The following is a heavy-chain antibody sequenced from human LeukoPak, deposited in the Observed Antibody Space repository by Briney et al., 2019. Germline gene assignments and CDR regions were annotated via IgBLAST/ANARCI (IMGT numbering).Heavy chain of an antibody. CDR3: AKDRCSNGVGCYYYYMDV. V-gene: IGHV3-30*02. CDR1: RVTFSSYG. CDR2: IQYDGSNE. D-gene: IGHD2-8*01. J-gene: IGHJ6*03. Sequence: GGSLRLSCAASRVTFSSYGMHWVRQAPGKGLEWVAYIQYDGSNEQYAESVKGRFSISRDSSKNILYLQMNSLRAEDTAVYYCAKDRCSNGVGCYYYYMDVWGKGTSVTISS.